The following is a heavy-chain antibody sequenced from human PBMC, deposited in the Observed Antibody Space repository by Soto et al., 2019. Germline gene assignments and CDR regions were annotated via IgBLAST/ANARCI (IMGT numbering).Heavy chain of an antibody. CDR2: IYPGDSNT. CDR3: ARDEPPEPYYYYYGMDV. CDR1: GYSFTSYW. V-gene: IGHV5-51*01. D-gene: IGHD2-2*01. J-gene: IGHJ6*02. Sequence: LGESLKISCKGSGYSFTSYWIGWVRQMPGKGLEWMGIIYPGDSNTRYSPSLQGQVTISVDKSISTAYLQWSSLRAEDTAVYYCARDEPPEPYYYYYGMDVWGQGTTVTVSS.